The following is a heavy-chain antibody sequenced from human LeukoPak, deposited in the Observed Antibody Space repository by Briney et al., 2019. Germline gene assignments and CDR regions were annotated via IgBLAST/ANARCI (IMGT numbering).Heavy chain of an antibody. CDR3: AKELRAYIVEGTDY. CDR2: ISGSGAHT. J-gene: IGHJ4*02. CDR1: GFTFSSYA. D-gene: IGHD1-26*01. Sequence: GRSLRLSCAAYGFTFSSYAVNWVSPAPGKGLEWVSGISGSGAHTNYTDSMKGRFRISRDQSKNTIYLQINSQRAEDTAVYYCAKELRAYIVEGTDYWGQGTLVTVSS. V-gene: IGHV3-23*01.